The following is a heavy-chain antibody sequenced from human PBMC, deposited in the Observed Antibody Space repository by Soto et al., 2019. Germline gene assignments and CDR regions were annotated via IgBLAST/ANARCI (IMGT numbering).Heavy chain of an antibody. J-gene: IGHJ4*02. Sequence: SVKVSCKASWGSFSNFGISWVRQAPGQGLEWMGGIVPVFGRPNYAQRFRGRLTITADESTSTGYMELISLRSDDTHVYYCAREGSGYNFWGQGTQVTVSS. V-gene: IGHV1-69*13. D-gene: IGHD5-12*01. CDR1: WGSFSNFG. CDR2: IVPVFGRP. CDR3: AREGSGYNF.